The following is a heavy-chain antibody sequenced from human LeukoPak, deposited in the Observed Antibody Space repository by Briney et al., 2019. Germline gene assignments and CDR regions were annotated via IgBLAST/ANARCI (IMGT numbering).Heavy chain of an antibody. CDR3: ARVYRVRGVRYFDY. D-gene: IGHD3-10*01. V-gene: IGHV4-59*01. Sequence: SENLSLTCTVSGGSISSYYWSWIRQPPGKGLEWIGYIYYSGSTNYNPSLKSRVTISVDTSKNQFSLKLSSVTAADTAVYYCARVYRVRGVRYFDYWGQGTLVTVSS. J-gene: IGHJ4*02. CDR1: GGSISSYY. CDR2: IYYSGST.